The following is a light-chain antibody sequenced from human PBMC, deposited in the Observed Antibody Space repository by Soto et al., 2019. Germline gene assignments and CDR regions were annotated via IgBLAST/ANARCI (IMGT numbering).Light chain of an antibody. CDR2: DVS. J-gene: IGLJ2*01. V-gene: IGLV2-14*01. CDR3: SSYTSSSTEV. Sequence: QSALTQPASVSGSPGQSINISCTGTSSDVGGYNYVSWYLQHPGKAPQLMIYDVSNRPSGVSNRFSGAKSGNTASLTISGLQAEDEADYYCSSYTSSSTEVFGGGTKLTVL. CDR1: SSDVGGYNY.